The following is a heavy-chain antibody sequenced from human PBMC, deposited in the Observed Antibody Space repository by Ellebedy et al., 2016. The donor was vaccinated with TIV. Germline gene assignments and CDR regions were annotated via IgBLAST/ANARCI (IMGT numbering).Heavy chain of an antibody. V-gene: IGHV3-11*04. J-gene: IGHJ5*02. Sequence: PGGSLRLSCAASGFSFSDYFMSLIRQAPGKGLEWVSYISGSGFTIHYADSVKGRFTISRDNAKNSLYLQMNSLRAEDTAVYYCTRAGYYDSLGAFDPWGQGALVTVSS. D-gene: IGHD3-22*01. CDR2: ISGSGFTI. CDR3: TRAGYYDSLGAFDP. CDR1: GFSFSDYF.